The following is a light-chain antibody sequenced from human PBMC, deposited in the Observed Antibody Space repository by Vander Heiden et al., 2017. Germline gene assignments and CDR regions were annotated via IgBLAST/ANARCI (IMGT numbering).Light chain of an antibody. V-gene: IGKV3-20*01. CDR3: QRYAGSPRT. CDR2: GAS. CDR1: QSVSSTY. Sequence: EIVLTQPPGTLSLSPGDRATLSCRASQSVSSTYLAWYQQKPGQAPRLLIYGASSRATGIPDRFSGSGSGTDFTLTISRLEPEDFAMFYCQRYAGSPRTLGQGTKVEIK. J-gene: IGKJ1*01.